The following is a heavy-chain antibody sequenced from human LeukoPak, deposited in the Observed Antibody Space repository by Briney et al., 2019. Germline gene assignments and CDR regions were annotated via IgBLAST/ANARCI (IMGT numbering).Heavy chain of an antibody. Sequence: GGSLRLSCAASGFNFDDYSMHWVRQAPGKGLEWVSGISWNSGSAGYADSVKGRFTISRDSANNSLYLQMHSLRTEDTAVYHCTKNRTYSAYAALDYWGQGTLVTVSS. J-gene: IGHJ4*02. CDR2: ISWNSGSA. D-gene: IGHD5-12*01. CDR1: GFNFDDYS. CDR3: TKNRTYSAYAALDY. V-gene: IGHV3-9*01.